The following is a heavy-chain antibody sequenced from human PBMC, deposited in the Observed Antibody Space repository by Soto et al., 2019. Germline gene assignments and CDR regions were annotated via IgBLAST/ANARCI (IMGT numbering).Heavy chain of an antibody. Sequence: QLQLQESGSGLVKPSQTLSLTCAVSGGSITSGTYFWSWIRQPPGKGLEWIGHIDHSGSTYYNPSLKSRLTISVDRSKNQFSLKLKSVTAADTAVYYCARARLRRTGRAFDMWGQGTMVTVSS. CDR3: ARARLRRTGRAFDM. CDR2: IDHSGST. J-gene: IGHJ3*02. CDR1: GGSITSGTYF. D-gene: IGHD2-21*02. V-gene: IGHV4-30-2*01.